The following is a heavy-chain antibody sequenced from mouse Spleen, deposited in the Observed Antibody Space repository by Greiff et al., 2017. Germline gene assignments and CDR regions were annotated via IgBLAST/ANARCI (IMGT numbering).Heavy chain of an antibody. D-gene: IGHD2-4*01. V-gene: IGHV5-12*02. CDR3: ARWDDYDNYAMDY. Sequence: EVQLVESGGGLVQPGGSLKLSCATSGFTFSDYYMYWVRQTPEKRLEWVAYISNGGGSTYYPDTVKGRFTISRDNAKNTLYLQMSRLKSEDTAMYYCARWDDYDNYAMDYWGQGTSVTVSS. CDR2: ISNGGGST. CDR1: GFTFSDYY. J-gene: IGHJ4*01.